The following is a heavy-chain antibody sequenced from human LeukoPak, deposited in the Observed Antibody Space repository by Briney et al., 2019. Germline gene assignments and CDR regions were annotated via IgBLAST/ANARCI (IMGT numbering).Heavy chain of an antibody. Sequence: ASVKVSCKASGYTFTGYYMHWVRQAPGQGLEWMGWINPNSGGPNYPQKFQGRVTMTRDTSISTAYMELSRLRSDDTAVYYCARDRLGVAGTVDYGMDVWGQGTTVTVSS. D-gene: IGHD2-15*01. CDR2: INPNSGGP. J-gene: IGHJ6*02. V-gene: IGHV1-2*02. CDR3: ARDRLGVAGTVDYGMDV. CDR1: GYTFTGYY.